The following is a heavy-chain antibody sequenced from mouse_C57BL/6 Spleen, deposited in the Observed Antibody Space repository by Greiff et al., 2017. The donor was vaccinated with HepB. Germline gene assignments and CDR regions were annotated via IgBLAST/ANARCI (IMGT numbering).Heavy chain of an antibody. J-gene: IGHJ4*01. V-gene: IGHV1-72*01. D-gene: IGHD1-1*01. CDR2: IDPNSGGT. CDR1: GYPFTSYW. Sequence: QVQLKQPGAELVKPGASVKLSCKASGYPFTSYWMHWVKQRPGRGLEWIGRIDPNSGGTKYNEKFKSKATLTVDKPSSTAYMQLSSLTSEDSAVYYCARAEITTEVDPYAMGYWCQGITVTVSS. CDR3: ARAEITTEVDPYAMGY.